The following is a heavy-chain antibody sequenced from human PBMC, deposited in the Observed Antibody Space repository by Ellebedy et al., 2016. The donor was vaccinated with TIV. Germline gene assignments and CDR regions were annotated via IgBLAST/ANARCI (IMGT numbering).Heavy chain of an antibody. CDR3: ASDRGIRGSPEY. J-gene: IGHJ4*02. CDR1: GVSYSAYF. Sequence: SETLSLXXSVYGVSYSAYFWSWVRQSPGKGLEWIGQINQSGRTNYNPSLKSRVIISIARSKKQFSLKVVSVTAADTAIYYCASDRGIRGSPEYWGQGTQVTVSS. V-gene: IGHV4-34*01. D-gene: IGHD3-16*01. CDR2: INQSGRT.